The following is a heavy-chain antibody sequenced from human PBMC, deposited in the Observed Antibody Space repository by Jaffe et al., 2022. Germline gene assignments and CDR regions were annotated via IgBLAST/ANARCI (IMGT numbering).Heavy chain of an antibody. CDR2: IRSKAYGGTT. V-gene: IGHV3-49*03. CDR1: GFTFGDYA. CDR3: TGASDIVVVPAATPCCDY. J-gene: IGHJ4*02. Sequence: EVQLVESGGGLVQPGRSLRLSCTASGFTFGDYAMSWFRQAPGKGLEWVGFIRSKAYGGTTEYAASVKGRFTISRDDSKSIAYLQMNSLKTEDTAVYYCTGASDIVVVPAATPCCDYWGQGTLVTVSS. D-gene: IGHD2-2*01.